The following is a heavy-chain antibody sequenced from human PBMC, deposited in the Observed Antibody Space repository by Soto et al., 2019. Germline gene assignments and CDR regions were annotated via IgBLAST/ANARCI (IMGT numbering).Heavy chain of an antibody. Sequence: QAGGSLRLSCAASGFTFSSYWMHWGRQAQGKGLVWVSRMNSDGSSTSYADSVKGRFTISRDNAKNTLYLQMNSLRAEDTAVYYCARDGSNSGYDYVPFDYWGQGTLVTVSS. D-gene: IGHD5-12*01. CDR2: MNSDGSST. CDR1: GFTFSSYW. J-gene: IGHJ4*02. CDR3: ARDGSNSGYDYVPFDY. V-gene: IGHV3-74*01.